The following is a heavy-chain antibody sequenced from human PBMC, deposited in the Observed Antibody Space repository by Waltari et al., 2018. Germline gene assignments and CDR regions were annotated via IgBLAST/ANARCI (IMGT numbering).Heavy chain of an antibody. Sequence: EVQLLESGGGLVQPGGSLRLSCVASGFTFSSYGMSWVRQGAGKGLEWVSSVSGSGETTDYADSVKGRFTISRDNSKNTFYLQMNSLRVDDTAVYYCAKDRDGSSLTLYYFDHWSQGARVTVSS. D-gene: IGHD1-26*01. CDR3: AKDRDGSSLTLYYFDH. CDR2: VSGSGETT. J-gene: IGHJ4*02. CDR1: GFTFSSYG. V-gene: IGHV3-23*01.